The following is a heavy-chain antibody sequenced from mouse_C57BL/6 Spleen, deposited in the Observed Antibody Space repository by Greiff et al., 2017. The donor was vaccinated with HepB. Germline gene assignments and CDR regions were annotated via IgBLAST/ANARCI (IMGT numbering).Heavy chain of an antibody. J-gene: IGHJ2*01. CDR1: GYTFTEYT. Sequence: VKLMESGAELVKPGASVKLSCKASGYTFTEYTIHWVKQRSGQGLEWIGWFYPGSGSIKYNEKFKDKATLTADKSSSTVYMKLSRLTSEDSAVYFCAKHEFPGGYYGVWGQGTTRTVSS. CDR3: AKHEFPGGYYGV. CDR2: FYPGSGSI. D-gene: IGHD1-1*02. V-gene: IGHV1-62-2*01.